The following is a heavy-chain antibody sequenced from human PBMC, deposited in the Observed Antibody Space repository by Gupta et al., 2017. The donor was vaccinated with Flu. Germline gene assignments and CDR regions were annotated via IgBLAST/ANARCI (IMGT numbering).Heavy chain of an antibody. V-gene: IGHV4-39*01. Sequence: QLQLQESGAGLVTPSETLSPTCTVSCGSTTHTLSYSGCIRPTPGQGLEWMWRISHSGDTFYNPSLKGLATMSLDTYKNQFSINVNSGTVADTAVYYCAGRRDGYNLGVDYWGQGSLVTVSS. CDR3: AGRRDGYNLGVDY. CDR1: CGSTTHTLSY. D-gene: IGHD5-24*01. J-gene: IGHJ4*02. CDR2: ISHSGDT.